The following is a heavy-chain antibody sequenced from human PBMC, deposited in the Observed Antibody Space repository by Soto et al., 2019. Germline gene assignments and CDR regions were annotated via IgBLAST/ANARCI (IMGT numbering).Heavy chain of an antibody. CDR1: GYTFTGYY. D-gene: IGHD6-13*01. J-gene: IGHJ6*02. Sequence: ASVNVSCKASGYTFTGYYMHWVRQAPGQGLEWMGWINPNSGGTNYAQKFQGWVTMTRDTSISTAYMELSRLRSDDTAVYYCARCIAEITGGSYYYYGMDVWGQGTTVTGSS. CDR2: INPNSGGT. V-gene: IGHV1-2*04. CDR3: ARCIAEITGGSYYYYGMDV.